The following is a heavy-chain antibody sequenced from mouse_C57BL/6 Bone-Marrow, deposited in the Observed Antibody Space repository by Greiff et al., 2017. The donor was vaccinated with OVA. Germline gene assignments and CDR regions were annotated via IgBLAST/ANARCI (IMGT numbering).Heavy chain of an antibody. J-gene: IGHJ3*01. CDR1: GFTFSSYG. V-gene: IGHV5-6*01. CDR2: ISSGGSYT. Sequence: EVQRVESGGDLVKPGGSLKLSCAASGFTFSSYGMSWVRQTPDKRLEWVATISSGGSYTDYPDSVKGRFTISRDNAKNTLYLQMSSLKSEDTAMYYCARLGPWFAYWGQGTLVTVSA. CDR3: ARLGPWFAY.